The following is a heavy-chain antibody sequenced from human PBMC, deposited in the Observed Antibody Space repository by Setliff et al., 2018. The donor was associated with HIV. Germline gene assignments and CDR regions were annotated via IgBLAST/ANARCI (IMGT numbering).Heavy chain of an antibody. J-gene: IGHJ4*02. Sequence: GGSLRLSCAVPGLSFSHAWMSWVRQTPGKGLEWVGRIKGKTDGWATDYGAPVKDRFSFSRDDSKSILYLQMNSLEIEDTAVYFCSTGPSRVSDGIADFWGPGTLVTVSS. CDR3: STGPSRVSDGIADF. CDR1: GLSFSHAW. CDR2: IKGKTDGWAT. V-gene: IGHV3-15*01.